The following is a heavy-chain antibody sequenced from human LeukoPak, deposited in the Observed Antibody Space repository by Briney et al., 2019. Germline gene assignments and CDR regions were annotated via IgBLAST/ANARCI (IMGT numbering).Heavy chain of an antibody. Sequence: SETLSLTCTVSGGSISSYYWSWIRQPPGKGLEWIGYIYYSGSTNCNPSLKSRVTISVDTSKNQFSLKLSSVTAADTAVYYCARGRWFGEFASYYFDYWGQGTLVTVSS. CDR2: IYYSGST. D-gene: IGHD3-10*01. V-gene: IGHV4-59*01. CDR3: ARGRWFGEFASYYFDY. CDR1: GGSISSYY. J-gene: IGHJ4*02.